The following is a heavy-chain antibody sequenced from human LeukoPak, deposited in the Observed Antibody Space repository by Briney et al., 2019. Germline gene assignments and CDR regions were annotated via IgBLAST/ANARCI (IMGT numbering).Heavy chain of an antibody. V-gene: IGHV4-59*01. D-gene: IGHD3-22*01. J-gene: IGHJ4*02. CDR2: IYYSGST. CDR3: ARFQSDYYDSSGYYGFDF. Sequence: PSETLSLTCTVSGGSISSYYWSWLRQPPGKGLEWIGYIYYSGSTIYNPSLTSRVTISVDTSKNQFSLKLSSVTAADTAVYYCARFQSDYYDSSGYYGFDFWGQGTLVTVSS. CDR1: GGSISSYY.